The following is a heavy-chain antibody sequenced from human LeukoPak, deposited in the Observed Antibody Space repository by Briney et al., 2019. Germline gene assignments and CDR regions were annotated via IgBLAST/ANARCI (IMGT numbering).Heavy chain of an antibody. D-gene: IGHD1-1*01. J-gene: IGHJ4*02. CDR2: IYYSGST. CDR3: ARRVLKDGKFDY. V-gene: IGHV4-39*01. Sequence: SSETLSLTCTVSGGSISSSNYYWGWIRQPPGKGLEWIGSIYYSGSTYYNPSLKSRVTISVDTSKNQFSLKLSSVTAADTAVYYCARRVLKDGKFDYWGQGTLVTVSS. CDR1: GGSISSSNYY.